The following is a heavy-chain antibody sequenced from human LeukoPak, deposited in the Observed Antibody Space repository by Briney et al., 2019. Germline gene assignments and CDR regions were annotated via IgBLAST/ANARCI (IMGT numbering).Heavy chain of an antibody. Sequence: SETLSLTCTVSGGSISSGGYYWSWIRQHPGKGLEWIGYIYYSGSTYYDPSLKSRVTISVDTSKDQFSLKLSSVTAADTAVYYCAREILGGFNLGAYWGQGTLITVSS. J-gene: IGHJ4*02. D-gene: IGHD3-16*01. CDR1: GGSISSGGYY. CDR2: IYYSGST. V-gene: IGHV4-31*03. CDR3: AREILGGFNLGAY.